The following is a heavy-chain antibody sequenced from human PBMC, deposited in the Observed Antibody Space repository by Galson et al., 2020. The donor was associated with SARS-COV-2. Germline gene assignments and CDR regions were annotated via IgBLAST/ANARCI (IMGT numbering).Heavy chain of an antibody. D-gene: IGHD3-22*01. V-gene: IGHV3-33*01. CDR2: IWYDGSNK. Sequence: GSLRLSCAASGFTFSSYGMHWVRQAPGKGLEWVAVIWYDGSNKYYADSVKGRFTISRDNSKNTLYLQMNSLRAEDTAVYYCARDGYYYDSSGYYYPTYYYYGMDVWGQGTTVTVSS. J-gene: IGHJ6*02. CDR3: ARDGYYYDSSGYYYPTYYYYGMDV. CDR1: GFTFSSYG.